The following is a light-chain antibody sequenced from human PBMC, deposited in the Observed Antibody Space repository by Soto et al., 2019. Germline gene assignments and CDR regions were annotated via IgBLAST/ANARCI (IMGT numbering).Light chain of an antibody. CDR1: TTDVGLSNY. CDR2: EVT. V-gene: IGLV2-14*01. J-gene: IGLJ2*01. Sequence: QSALTQPASVSGSPGQSITLSCTSSTTDVGLSNYISWYRQYPGKAPDLLIYEVTRRPAGVSLRFSGSASGNSASLTISGLQTEDEADYFCCSYRSTSTLVFGGGTKLTVL. CDR3: CSYRSTSTLV.